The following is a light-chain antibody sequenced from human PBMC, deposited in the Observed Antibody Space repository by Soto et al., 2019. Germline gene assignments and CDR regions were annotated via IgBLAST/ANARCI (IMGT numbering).Light chain of an antibody. V-gene: IGLV2-14*01. CDR3: SSYTSSSTYV. Sequence: QSALTQPASVSGSPGQSITISCTGTSSDVGGYNYVSWYQQHPGKAPKLMIYDVSNRPSGVSNRFSGSKSGNTASLTSSGLQAEDEADYYCSSYTSSSTYVCGTGTKLTAL. J-gene: IGLJ1*01. CDR2: DVS. CDR1: SSDVGGYNY.